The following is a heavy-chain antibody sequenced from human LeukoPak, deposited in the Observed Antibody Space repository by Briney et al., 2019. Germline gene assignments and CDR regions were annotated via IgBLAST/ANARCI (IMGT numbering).Heavy chain of an antibody. Sequence: GGSLRLSCAASGLAFSSYGMHWVRQAPGKGLEWVAFIRYDETKKYYADSVKGRFTISRDNSKNTLYLQMNSLRAEDTAVFYCAKGDSSGWSAFEIWGQGTMVTVSS. J-gene: IGHJ3*02. D-gene: IGHD6-25*01. CDR2: IRYDETKK. V-gene: IGHV3-30*02. CDR1: GLAFSSYG. CDR3: AKGDSSGWSAFEI.